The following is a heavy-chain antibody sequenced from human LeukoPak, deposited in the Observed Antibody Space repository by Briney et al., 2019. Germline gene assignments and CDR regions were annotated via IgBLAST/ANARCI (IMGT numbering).Heavy chain of an antibody. Sequence: PSETLSLTCTVSGGSISSGSYYWSWIRQPAGKGLEWIGRIYTSGSTNYNPSLKSRVTISVDTSKNQFSLKLSSVTAADTAVYYCARVAIWDWYIDLWGRGTLVTVSS. J-gene: IGHJ2*01. CDR1: GGSISSGSYY. V-gene: IGHV4-61*02. CDR3: ARVAIWDWYIDL. D-gene: IGHD7-27*01. CDR2: IYTSGST.